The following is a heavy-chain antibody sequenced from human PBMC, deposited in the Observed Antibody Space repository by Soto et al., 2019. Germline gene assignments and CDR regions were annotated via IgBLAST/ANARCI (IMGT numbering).Heavy chain of an antibody. CDR3: AHMASGVSSDY. CDR2: IYYSGST. J-gene: IGHJ4*02. D-gene: IGHD1-26*01. V-gene: IGHV4-61*01. Sequence: PSESLSLTCTVSGGSVSSGSYYWSWIRQPPGKGLEWIGYIYYSGSTNYNPSLKSRVTISVDTSKNQFSLQLSSVTAADTAAYYCAHMASGVSSDYWGQGTLVTVAS. CDR1: GGSVSSGSYY.